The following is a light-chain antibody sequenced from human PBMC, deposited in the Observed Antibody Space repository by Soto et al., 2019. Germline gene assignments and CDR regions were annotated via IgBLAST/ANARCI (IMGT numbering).Light chain of an antibody. J-gene: IGKJ1*01. CDR2: WAS. V-gene: IGKV4-1*01. CDR1: QSVLYSSSNNNY. CDR3: QQYYSTPLT. Sequence: DIVMTQSPDSLALSLGDRATINCKSSQSVLYSSSNNNYLAWYRQKPGQSPKLLIYWASTRESGVPDRFSGSGSGTDFTLTISSLQAEDVGVYYCQQYYSTPLTFGQGTKVDIK.